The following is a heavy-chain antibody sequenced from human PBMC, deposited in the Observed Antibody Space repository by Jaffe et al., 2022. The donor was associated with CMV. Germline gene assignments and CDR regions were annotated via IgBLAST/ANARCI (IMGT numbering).Heavy chain of an antibody. J-gene: IGHJ4*02. CDR2: INHSGST. D-gene: IGHD5-12*01. Sequence: QVQLQQWGAGLLKPSETLSLTCAVYGGSFSGYYWSWIRQPPGKGLEWIGEINHSGSTNYNPSLKSRVTISVDTSKNQFSLKLSSVTAADTAVYYCARGWGQRWLQLQGLDYWGQGTLVTVSS. V-gene: IGHV4-34*01. CDR1: GGSFSGYY. CDR3: ARGWGQRWLQLQGLDY.